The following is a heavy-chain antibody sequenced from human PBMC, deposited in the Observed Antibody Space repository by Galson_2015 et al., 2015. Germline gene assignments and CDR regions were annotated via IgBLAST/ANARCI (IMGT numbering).Heavy chain of an antibody. CDR1: EFSFSDYC. V-gene: IGHV3-11*01. CDR3: ARDRGSDNYLDAFDI. CDR2: IGSSGSTI. Sequence: SLRLSCAASEFSFSDYCMSWIRQAPGKGLEWVSYIGSSGSTIYYADSVKGRFTVSRDNAKNSLYLQMNSLRAEDTAVYYCARDRGSDNYLDAFDIWGQGTMVTVSS. J-gene: IGHJ3*02. D-gene: IGHD3-22*01.